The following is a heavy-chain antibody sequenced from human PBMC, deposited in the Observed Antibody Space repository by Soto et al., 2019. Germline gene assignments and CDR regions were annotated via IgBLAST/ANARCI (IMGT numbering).Heavy chain of an antibody. D-gene: IGHD4-17*01. CDR2: ISYDGSNK. V-gene: IGHV3-30*18. CDR3: AKDNGRYGDYESYYYYGMDV. CDR1: GFTFSSYG. J-gene: IGHJ6*02. Sequence: QVQLVESGGGVVQPGRSLRLSCAASGFTFSSYGMHWVRQAPGKGLEWVAVISYDGSNKYYADSVKGRFTISRDNSKNTLYLRMNSLRAEDTAVYYCAKDNGRYGDYESYYYYGMDVWGQGTTVTVSS.